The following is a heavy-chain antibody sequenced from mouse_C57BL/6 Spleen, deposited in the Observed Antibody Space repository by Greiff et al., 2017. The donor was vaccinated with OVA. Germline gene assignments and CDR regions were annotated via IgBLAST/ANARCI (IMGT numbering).Heavy chain of an antibody. CDR2: IHPNSGST. CDR1: GYTFTSYW. J-gene: IGHJ4*01. V-gene: IGHV1-64*01. Sequence: QVQLKQPGAELVKPGASVKLSCKASGYTFTSYWMHWVKQRPGQGLEWIGMIHPNSGSTNYNEKFKSKATLTVDKSSSTAYMQLSSLTSEDSAVYYCARRGVTTTSYYYAMDYWGQGTSVTVSS. D-gene: IGHD2-2*01. CDR3: ARRGVTTTSYYYAMDY.